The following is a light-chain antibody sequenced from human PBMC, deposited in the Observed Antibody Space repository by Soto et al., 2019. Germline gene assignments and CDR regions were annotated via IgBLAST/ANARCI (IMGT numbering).Light chain of an antibody. Sequence: DTQMTQSPSSLSASVGDRITITCPASQTIMSYLNWYRQKPGKAPELLISTTSNLQNGVPSRFSGSGSGTESTLTISRLQPANFATYFCQHTNIFHYSFFQGKKLEIK. CDR1: QTIMSY. J-gene: IGKJ2*03. CDR3: QHTNIFHYS. CDR2: TTS. V-gene: IGKV1-39*01.